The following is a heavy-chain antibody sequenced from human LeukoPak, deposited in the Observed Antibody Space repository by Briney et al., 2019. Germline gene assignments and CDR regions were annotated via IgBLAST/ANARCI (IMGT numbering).Heavy chain of an antibody. CDR2: IYTSGTT. D-gene: IGHD3-10*01. CDR3: AREVLWFGELSGFD. Sequence: SQTLSLTCTVSGGSISSGSYYWSWIRQPAGKGLEWIGRIYTSGTTNYNPSLKSRVTMSVDTSKNQFSLKLSSVTAADTAVYYCAREVLWFGELSGFDWGQGTLVTVSS. J-gene: IGHJ4*02. V-gene: IGHV4-61*02. CDR1: GGSISSGSYY.